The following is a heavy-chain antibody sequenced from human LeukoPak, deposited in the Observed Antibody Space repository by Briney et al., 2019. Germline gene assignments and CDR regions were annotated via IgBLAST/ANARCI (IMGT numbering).Heavy chain of an antibody. CDR1: GGSISSSY. CDR2: IYYSGSI. D-gene: IGHD3-16*01. Sequence: ETLSLTCTVSGGSISSSYWSWIRQPPGKGLEWIGYIYYSGSINYNPSLKSRVTISVDTSKNQFSLKLSSVTAADTAVYYCASGATSWAHMDVWGEGTTVTVSS. V-gene: IGHV4-59*01. J-gene: IGHJ6*03. CDR3: ASGATSWAHMDV.